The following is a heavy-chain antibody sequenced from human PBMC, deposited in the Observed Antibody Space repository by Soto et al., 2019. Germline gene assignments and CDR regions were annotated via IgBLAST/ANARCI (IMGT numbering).Heavy chain of an antibody. Sequence: GASVKVSCKASGYTFTSYYMHWVRQAPGQGLEWMGIINPSGGSTSYAQKFQGRGTMTRDTSTSTVHMELSSLRSEDTAVYYCARESGNSGAFDIWGQGTMVTVSS. CDR3: ARESGNSGAFDI. CDR1: GYTFTSYY. D-gene: IGHD1-7*01. CDR2: INPSGGST. V-gene: IGHV1-46*01. J-gene: IGHJ3*02.